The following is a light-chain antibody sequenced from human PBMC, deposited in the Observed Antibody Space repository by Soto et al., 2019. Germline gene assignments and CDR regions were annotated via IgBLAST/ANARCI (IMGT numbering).Light chain of an antibody. CDR3: SSYTTSDNLV. CDR2: DVS. J-gene: IGLJ2*01. Sequence: QSALTQPASVSGSPGQTITISCTGTSGDVGAHKYVSWYQQHPGKAPKLIIYDVSNRPSGVSYRFSGSKSANTASLAIAGLQAEDEADYYCSSYTTSDNLVFGGGTKLTVL. CDR1: SGDVGAHKY. V-gene: IGLV2-14*03.